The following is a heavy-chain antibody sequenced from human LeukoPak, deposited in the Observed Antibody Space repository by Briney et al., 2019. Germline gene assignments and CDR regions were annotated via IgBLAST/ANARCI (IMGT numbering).Heavy chain of an antibody. CDR2: IYYSGST. Sequence: SETLSLTCTVSLGSISSSSYYWGWIRQPPGKGLEWIGRIYYSGSTYYNPSLKSRVTISVDTSKNQFSLELSSVTAADTAVYYCARSGYSSGWYHDAFDIWGQGTMVTVSS. CDR3: ARSGYSSGWYHDAFDI. CDR1: LGSISSSSYY. D-gene: IGHD6-19*01. V-gene: IGHV4-39*07. J-gene: IGHJ3*02.